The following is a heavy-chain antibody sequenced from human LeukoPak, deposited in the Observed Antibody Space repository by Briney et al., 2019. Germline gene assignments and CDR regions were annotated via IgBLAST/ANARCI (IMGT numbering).Heavy chain of an antibody. J-gene: IGHJ6*02. CDR1: GSSFRDHY. D-gene: IGHD2-21*01. CDR3: ARDPSMARGFPYYFYYGMDI. Sequence: GGSLRLSCVASGSSFRDHYMTWIRQAPGKGLEWVSYISSTGGTIYYAASVKGRFTISRDNAKNSLYLQMNSLRAEDTAVYYCARDPSMARGFPYYFYYGMDIWGQGTTVTVSS. CDR2: ISSTGGTI. V-gene: IGHV3-11*01.